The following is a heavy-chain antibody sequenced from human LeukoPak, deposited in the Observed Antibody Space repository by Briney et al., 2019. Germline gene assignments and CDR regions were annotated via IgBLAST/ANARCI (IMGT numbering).Heavy chain of an antibody. V-gene: IGHV1-69*05. J-gene: IGHJ3*02. D-gene: IGHD3-22*01. CDR2: IIPIFGTA. CDR3: ARVSYDSSGPLFAFDI. Sequence: ASVKVSCKASGGTFSSYAISWVRQAPGQGLEWMGGIIPIFGTANYAQKFQGRVTITTDESTSTAYMELSSLRSEDTAVYYCARVSYDSSGPLFAFDIWGQGIMVTVSS. CDR1: GGTFSSYA.